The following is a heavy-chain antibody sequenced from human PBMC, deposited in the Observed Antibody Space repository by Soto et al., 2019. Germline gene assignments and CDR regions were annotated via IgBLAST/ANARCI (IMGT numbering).Heavy chain of an antibody. V-gene: IGHV4-30-4*08. CDR1: GGSISSDYYR. CDR3: AREDDGGDSLDV. D-gene: IGHD2-21*02. Sequence: QVQLQQSGPGLVKPSQTLSLTCTVSGGSISSDYYRWTWNRQSPGKALEWIGYIHHSGSILYTPSLKSRLTISVDTSKNQFSLHLTSVTAADTAVYFCAREDDGGDSLDVWGQGTTVTVSS. J-gene: IGHJ6*02. CDR2: IHHSGSI.